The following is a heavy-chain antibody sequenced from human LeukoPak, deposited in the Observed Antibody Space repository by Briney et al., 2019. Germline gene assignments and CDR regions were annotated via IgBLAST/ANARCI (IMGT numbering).Heavy chain of an antibody. CDR2: ISKTGSTI. CDR3: ARDTGGRGWFDP. CDR1: GFTFSSYE. Sequence: PGGSLRLSCAASGFTFSSYEMNWVRQAPGKGLEWVSYISKTGSTIYYADSVKGRFTISRDNAKNSLHLQMNSLRAEDTAVYYCARDTGGRGWFDPWGQGTLVTVSS. J-gene: IGHJ5*02. V-gene: IGHV3-48*03. D-gene: IGHD2-8*02.